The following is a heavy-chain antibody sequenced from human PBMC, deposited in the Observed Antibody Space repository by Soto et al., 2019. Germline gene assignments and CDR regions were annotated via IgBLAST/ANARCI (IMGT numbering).Heavy chain of an antibody. D-gene: IGHD2-8*02. Sequence: EVQLVESGGGLVKPGGSLRLSCAASGFNFSNYNMNWVRQPPGKGLEWVSSITSAGSYIYYAESLKGRVTISRDNAKNSLFLQMNSLRAEDTALYFCARGILGGVRIDYGMDVWGQGTTVTVSS. J-gene: IGHJ6*02. V-gene: IGHV3-21*01. CDR2: ITSAGSYI. CDR1: GFNFSNYN. CDR3: ARGILGGVRIDYGMDV.